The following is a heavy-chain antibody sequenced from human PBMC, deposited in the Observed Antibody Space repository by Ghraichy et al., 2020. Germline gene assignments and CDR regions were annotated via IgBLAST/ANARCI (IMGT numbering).Heavy chain of an antibody. V-gene: IGHV3-15*01. Sequence: GESLNISCAASGFTFSNAWMSWVRQAPGKGLEWVGRIKSKTDGGTTDYAAPVKGRFTISRDDSKNTLYLQMNSLKTEDTAVYYCTPSSRVAATRWDYWGQGTLVTVSS. CDR3: TPSSRVAATRWDY. J-gene: IGHJ4*02. CDR1: GFTFSNAW. CDR2: IKSKTDGGTT. D-gene: IGHD2-15*01.